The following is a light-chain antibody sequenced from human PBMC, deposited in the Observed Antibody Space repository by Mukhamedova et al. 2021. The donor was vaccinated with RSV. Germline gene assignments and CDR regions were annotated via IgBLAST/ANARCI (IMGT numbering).Light chain of an antibody. J-gene: IGKJ3*01. V-gene: IGKV3-11*01. CDR2: EAS. CDR3: QQRSNWPRI. Sequence: YQHKRGQAPRLLIYEASNRATGIPARFSGSGSGTDFTLTISSLEPEDFAVYYCQQRSNWPRIFGPGTKVDIK.